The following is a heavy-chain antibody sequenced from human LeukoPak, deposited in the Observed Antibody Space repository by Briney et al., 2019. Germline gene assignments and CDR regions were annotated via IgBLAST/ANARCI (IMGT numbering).Heavy chain of an antibody. D-gene: IGHD2-15*01. J-gene: IGHJ6*03. CDR1: GFTFSSYG. Sequence: GGSLRLSCAASGFTFSSYGMSWVRQAPGKGLEWVSAISGSGGSTYYADSVKGRFTISRDNAKNSLYLQMNSLRAEDTAVYYCARVIGGHYYYMDVWGKGTTVTISS. CDR3: ARVIGGHYYYMDV. V-gene: IGHV3-23*01. CDR2: ISGSGGST.